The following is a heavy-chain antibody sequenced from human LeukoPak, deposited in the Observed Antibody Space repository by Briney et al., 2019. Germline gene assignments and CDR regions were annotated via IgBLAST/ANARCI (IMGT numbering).Heavy chain of an antibody. J-gene: IGHJ6*02. D-gene: IGHD3-16*01. CDR1: GFTFSSYA. CDR3: AKVEGVPTYYYGMDV. V-gene: IGHV3-23*01. CDR2: ISGSGGST. Sequence: AGGSLRLSCAASGFTFSSYAMSWVRQAPGKGLEWVSAISGSGGSTYYADSVKGRFTISRDNSKNTLYLQMNSLRAEDTAVYYCAKVEGVPTYYYGMDVWGQGTTVTVSS.